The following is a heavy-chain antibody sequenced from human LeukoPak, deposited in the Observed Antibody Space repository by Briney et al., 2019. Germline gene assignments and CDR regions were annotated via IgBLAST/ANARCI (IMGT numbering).Heavy chain of an antibody. CDR1: GGSISRYY. D-gene: IGHD6-6*01. CDR2: ISYSGST. J-gene: IGHJ6*03. CDR3: ARGRIAARPYYYYYMDV. V-gene: IGHV4-59*01. Sequence: SETLSLTCTVSGGSISRYYWNWIRQPPGKGLEWIGYISYSGSTNYNPSLKSRVTISVDTSENQFSLRLSSVTAADTAVYYCARGRIAARPYYYYYMDVWGKGTTVTVSS.